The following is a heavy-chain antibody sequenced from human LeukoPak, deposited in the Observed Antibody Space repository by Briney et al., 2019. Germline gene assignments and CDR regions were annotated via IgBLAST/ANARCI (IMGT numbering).Heavy chain of an antibody. CDR2: IYTSGST. J-gene: IGHJ6*03. Sequence: PSETLSLTCTVSGGSISSYYWSWIRQPAGKGLEWIGRIYTSGSTNYNPSLKSRVTISVDKSKNQFSLKLSSVTAADTAVYYCARDQKNYQLLNYYYYYYMDVWGKGTTVTVSS. CDR3: ARDQKNYQLLNYYYYYYMDV. D-gene: IGHD2-2*01. V-gene: IGHV4-4*07. CDR1: GGSISSYY.